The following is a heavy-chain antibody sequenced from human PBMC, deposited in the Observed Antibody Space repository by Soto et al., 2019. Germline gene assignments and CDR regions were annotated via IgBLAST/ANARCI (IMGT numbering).Heavy chain of an antibody. Sequence: GESLKISCKGSGYSFTSYWIGWVRQMPGKGLEWMGIIYPGDSDTRYSPSFQGQVTISADKSISTAYLQWSSLKASDTAMYYCARLGGSGKIYKSYYYYYYMDVWGKGTTVTVSS. CDR2: IYPGDSDT. CDR1: GYSFTSYW. J-gene: IGHJ6*03. V-gene: IGHV5-51*01. D-gene: IGHD3-10*01. CDR3: ARLGGSGKIYKSYYYYYYMDV.